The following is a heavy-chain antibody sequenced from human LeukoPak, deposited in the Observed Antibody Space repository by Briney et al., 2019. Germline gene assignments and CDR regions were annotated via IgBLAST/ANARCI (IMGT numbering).Heavy chain of an antibody. D-gene: IGHD4-17*01. J-gene: IGHJ6*02. CDR2: FDPEDGET. V-gene: IGHV1-24*01. Sequence: ASVKVSCKVSGYTLTELSMHWVRQAPGKGLEWMGGFDPEDGETIYAQKFQGRVTMTEDTSTDTAYMELSSLRSEDTAVYYCATAVLTTVTGDYLYYYGMDVWGQGPRSPSP. CDR3: ATAVLTTVTGDYLYYYGMDV. CDR1: GYTLTELS.